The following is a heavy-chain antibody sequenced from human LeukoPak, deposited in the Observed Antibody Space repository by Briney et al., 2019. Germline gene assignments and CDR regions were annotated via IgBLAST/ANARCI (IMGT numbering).Heavy chain of an antibody. Sequence: GGSLRLSCAAPGFTFSSYAMTWVRQAPGKGLEWVSAISGSGAGTYYADSVKGRFTISRDNSKNTLYLQMNSLRAEDTAVYYCAKDLGESDYWGQGTLVTVSS. CDR1: GFTFSSYA. CDR2: ISGSGAGT. V-gene: IGHV3-23*01. D-gene: IGHD3-16*01. J-gene: IGHJ4*02. CDR3: AKDLGESDY.